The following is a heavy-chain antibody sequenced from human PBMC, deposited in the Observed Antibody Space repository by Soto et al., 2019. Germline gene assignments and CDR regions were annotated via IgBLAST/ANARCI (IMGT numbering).Heavy chain of an antibody. CDR1: GYSFNTHW. Sequence: EVQLVQSGAELKKPGESLKISCMGYGYSFNTHWIGWVRQMPGRGLEWMGIIYPGDSDIRYNPSFQGQVTISADRSTSTAYLQWSSLKASDTAIYYCATTSGSSGYYYSPFAFWGQGTMVTVSS. V-gene: IGHV5-51*01. CDR3: ATTSGSSGYYYSPFAF. J-gene: IGHJ3*01. D-gene: IGHD3-22*01. CDR2: IYPGDSDI.